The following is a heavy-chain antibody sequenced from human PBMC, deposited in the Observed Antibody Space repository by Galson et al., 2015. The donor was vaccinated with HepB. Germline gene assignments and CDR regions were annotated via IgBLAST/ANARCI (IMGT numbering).Heavy chain of an antibody. CDR2: ISSSGSTI. J-gene: IGHJ6*02. CDR1: GFTFSSYE. V-gene: IGHV3-48*03. D-gene: IGHD4-23*01. Sequence: SLRLSCAASGFTFSSYEMNWVRQAPGKGLEWVSYISSSGSTIYYADSVKGRFTISRDNAKNSLYLQMNSLRAEDTAVYYGAREPYGGSYYYYYGMDVWGQGTTVTVSS. CDR3: AREPYGGSYYYYYGMDV.